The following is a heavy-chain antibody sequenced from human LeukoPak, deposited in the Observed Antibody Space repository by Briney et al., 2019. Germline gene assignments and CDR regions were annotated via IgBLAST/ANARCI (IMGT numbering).Heavy chain of an antibody. CDR1: GGSFSGYY. Sequence: SETLSLTCAVYGGSFSGYYWSWIRQPPGKGLDWIGEINHSGSTNYNPSLKSRVTISVDTSKNQFSLKVSSVTAADTAVYYCARGGMIVVVFDYWGQGTLVTVSS. J-gene: IGHJ4*02. CDR3: ARGGMIVVVFDY. CDR2: INHSGST. V-gene: IGHV4-34*01. D-gene: IGHD3-22*01.